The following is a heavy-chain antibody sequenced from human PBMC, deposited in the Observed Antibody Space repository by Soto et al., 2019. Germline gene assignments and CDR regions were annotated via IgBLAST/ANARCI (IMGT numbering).Heavy chain of an antibody. J-gene: IGHJ3*02. D-gene: IGHD2-2*03. Sequence: EVQLVESGGGLVQPGGSLRLSCAASGFTFSNNWMHWVRQAPGKGLVWVSRIHRDGSTTSYADSVKGRFTISRDNANNTLYLQMNSLRAEDTALYYCARAQASYGMDVAFDIWGQGTIVTVSS. CDR3: ARAQASYGMDVAFDI. V-gene: IGHV3-74*01. CDR1: GFTFSNNW. CDR2: IHRDGSTT.